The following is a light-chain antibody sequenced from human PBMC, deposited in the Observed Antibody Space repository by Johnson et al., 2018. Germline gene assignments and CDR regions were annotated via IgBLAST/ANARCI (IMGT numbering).Light chain of an antibody. CDR2: ENN. CDR1: SSNIGNNY. V-gene: IGLV1-51*02. Sequence: QSVLTQPPSVSAAPGQKVTISCSGSSSNIGNNYVSWYQQLPGTAPKLLIYENNKRPSGIPDRFSGSKSGTSATLGITGLQTGDEADYYCGTWDSSPSGGNGFGTWTKVHV. CDR3: GTWDSSPSGGNG. J-gene: IGLJ1*01.